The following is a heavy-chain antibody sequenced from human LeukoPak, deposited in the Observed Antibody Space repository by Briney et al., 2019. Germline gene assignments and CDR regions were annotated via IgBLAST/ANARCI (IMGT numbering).Heavy chain of an antibody. CDR2: INPNNGDT. V-gene: IGHV1-2*02. CDR3: ARAGERFLEWLPADY. J-gene: IGHJ4*02. D-gene: IGHD3-3*01. CDR1: GYTFTGYY. Sequence: ASVKVSCKASGYTFTGYYMHWVRQAPGQGLEWMGWINPNNGDTNYAQKFQGRVTLTRDTSISTAYMEVSRLRSDDTAVYHCARAGERFLEWLPADYWGQGTLVTVSS.